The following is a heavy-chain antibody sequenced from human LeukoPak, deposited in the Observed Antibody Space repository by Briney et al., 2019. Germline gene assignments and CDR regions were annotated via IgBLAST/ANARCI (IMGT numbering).Heavy chain of an antibody. CDR2: IYYSGST. V-gene: IGHV4-31*03. D-gene: IGHD3-10*01. J-gene: IGHJ1*01. CDR3: ARSTDSVHLH. Sequence: SETLSLTCTVSGGSISSGGYYWSWIRQHPGKGLEWIGYIYYSGSTYYNPSLKSRVTISVDTSKNQFSLKLSSVTAADTAVYYCARSTDSVHLHWGQGTLVTVSS. CDR1: GGSISSGGYY.